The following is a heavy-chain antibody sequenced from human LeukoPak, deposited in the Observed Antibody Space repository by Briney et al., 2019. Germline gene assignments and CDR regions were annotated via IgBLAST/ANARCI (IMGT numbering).Heavy chain of an antibody. CDR1: GFTFSSYW. D-gene: IGHD2-15*01. J-gene: IGHJ6*02. CDR2: TKQDGSEK. CDR3: ARDSCSGGSCYSPYYYYGMDV. V-gene: IGHV3-7*01. Sequence: PGGSLRLSCAASGFTFSSYWMSWVRQAPGKGLEWVANTKQDGSEKYYVDSVKGRFTISRDNAKNSLYLQMNSLRAEDTAVYYCARDSCSGGSCYSPYYYYGMDVWGQGTTVTVSS.